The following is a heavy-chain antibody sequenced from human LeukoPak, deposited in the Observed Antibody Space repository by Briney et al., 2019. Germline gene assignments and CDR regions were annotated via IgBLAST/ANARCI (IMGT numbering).Heavy chain of an antibody. D-gene: IGHD2-2*01. CDR2: IYNTGSA. V-gene: IGHV4-31*03. Sequence: SETLSLTCTVSGGSISSGTHYWNWIRQHPGQGLEWIGHIYNTGSAYYNPSLMSRVSISIDTSENQFSLKLSSVTAADTAVYYCASTHCASPSCYSYYYSGLDVWGQGTTVIVSS. J-gene: IGHJ6*02. CDR3: ASTHCASPSCYSYYYSGLDV. CDR1: GGSISSGTHY.